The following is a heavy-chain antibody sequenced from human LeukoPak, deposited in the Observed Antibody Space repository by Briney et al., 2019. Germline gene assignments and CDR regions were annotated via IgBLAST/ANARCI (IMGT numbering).Heavy chain of an antibody. CDR2: IYPSGST. CDR1: GDSFTNYF. D-gene: IGHD6-19*01. J-gene: IGHJ6*03. V-gene: IGHV4-4*07. CDR3: ARVLWNTSARTPYYYMDV. Sequence: SETLSLTCTVSGDSFTNYFWSWIRQPAGKGLEWIGRIYPSGSTNYNPSLRSRVTISVDTSRNQFSLRLTSVTAADTAVYYCARVLWNTSARTPYYYMDVWGKGTTVTVSS.